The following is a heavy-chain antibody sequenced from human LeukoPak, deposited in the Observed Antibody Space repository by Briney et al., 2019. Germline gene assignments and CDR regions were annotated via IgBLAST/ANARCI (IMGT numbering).Heavy chain of an antibody. J-gene: IGHJ4*02. V-gene: IGHV3-20*04. CDR1: GFTFDDYG. Sequence: PGGSLRLSCAASGFTFDDYGMSWVRQAPGKVLEWVSGINWNGGSTGYADSVKGRFTISRDNAKNSLYLQMNSLRAEDTALYYCASTYGSGSGPPDYWGQGTLVTVSS. CDR2: INWNGGST. D-gene: IGHD3-10*01. CDR3: ASTYGSGSGPPDY.